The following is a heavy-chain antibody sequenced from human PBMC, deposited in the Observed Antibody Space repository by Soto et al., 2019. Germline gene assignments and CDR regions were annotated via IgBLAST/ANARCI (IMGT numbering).Heavy chain of an antibody. CDR3: AKVSSSWYAGFFDL. Sequence: PGGSLRLSCAASGFTFSSCAMGWVRQAPGKGLEWVSDIIDSGGSTYYADSVKGRFTISRDNSMNTLYLQMKSLRAEDTAVYYCAKVSSSWYAGFFDLWGQGTPVTVSS. CDR1: GFTFSSCA. V-gene: IGHV3-23*01. J-gene: IGHJ4*02. CDR2: IIDSGGST. D-gene: IGHD6-13*01.